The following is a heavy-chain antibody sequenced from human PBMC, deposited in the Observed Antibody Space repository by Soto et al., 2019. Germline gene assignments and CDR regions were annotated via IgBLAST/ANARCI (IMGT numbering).Heavy chain of an antibody. D-gene: IGHD2-21*02. CDR1: GGSINSGGYF. J-gene: IGHJ5*02. CDR2: IYNSGST. Sequence: SETLSLTCSVSGGSINSGGYFWSWTRQHPGKGLEWIGHIYNSGSTDYNPSLKSRVTISRDTSKNQFSLKVTSVTAADPAVYYCANQGQPLLVKNWFGPWGLGALVTVSS. V-gene: IGHV4-31*03. CDR3: ANQGQPLLVKNWFGP.